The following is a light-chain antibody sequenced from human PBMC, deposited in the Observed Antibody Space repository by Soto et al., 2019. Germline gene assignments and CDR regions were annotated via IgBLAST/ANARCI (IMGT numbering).Light chain of an antibody. CDR1: NSDIGGHNF. V-gene: IGLV2-14*01. CDR3: SSYTFSNTWV. Sequence: QSALTQPASVSESLGQSITISCSGTNSDIGGHNFVSWHQQLPGKTPKVLIYGVSNRPSGISNRFSGSKSGNTDSLTISGLQAEDEADYYCSSYTFSNTWVFGGGTKLTVL. J-gene: IGLJ3*02. CDR2: GVS.